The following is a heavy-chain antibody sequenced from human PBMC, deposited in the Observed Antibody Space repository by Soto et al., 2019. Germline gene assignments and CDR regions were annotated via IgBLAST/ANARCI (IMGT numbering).Heavy chain of an antibody. J-gene: IGHJ6*02. Sequence: SETLSLTCTVSGGSISSGGYYWSWIRQHPGKGLEWIGYIYYSGSTYYNPSLKSRVTISVDTSKNQFSLKLSSVTAADTAVYYCARGRGDYGDYGYYYYGMDVWGQGTTVTVSS. CDR2: IYYSGST. D-gene: IGHD4-17*01. V-gene: IGHV4-31*03. CDR1: GGSISSGGYY. CDR3: ARGRGDYGDYGYYYYGMDV.